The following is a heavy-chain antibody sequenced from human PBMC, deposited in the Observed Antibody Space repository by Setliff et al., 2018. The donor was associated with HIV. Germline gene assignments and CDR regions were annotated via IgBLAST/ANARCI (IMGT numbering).Heavy chain of an antibody. V-gene: IGHV4-34*01. Sequence: PSETLSLTCAVYGGSFSGYYRSWIRQPPGKGLEWIGEINHSGSTNYNPSLKSRVTISVDTSKNQFSLKLSSVTAADTAVYYCARQDYYDSSGYRQNYYYYYYMDVWGKGTTVTVSS. CDR1: GGSFSGYY. CDR3: ARQDYYDSSGYRQNYYYYYYMDV. J-gene: IGHJ6*03. CDR2: INHSGST. D-gene: IGHD3-22*01.